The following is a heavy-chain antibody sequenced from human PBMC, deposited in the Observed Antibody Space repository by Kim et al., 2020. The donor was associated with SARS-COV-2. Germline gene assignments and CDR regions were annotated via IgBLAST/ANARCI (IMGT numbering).Heavy chain of an antibody. Sequence: GGSLRLSCVVSGFTVSNTYMSWVRQAPGKGLEWVSIIYGGGSTYYADSVKGRFTISRDDSKNKVPLQMNSLRAGDTAVYFCAREPSTYFDYWGQGTLVTVSS. J-gene: IGHJ4*02. CDR1: GFTVSNTY. V-gene: IGHV3-66*01. CDR3: AREPSTYFDY. CDR2: IYGGGST.